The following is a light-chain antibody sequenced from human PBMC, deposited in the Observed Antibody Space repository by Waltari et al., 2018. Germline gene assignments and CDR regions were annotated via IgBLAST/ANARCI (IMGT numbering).Light chain of an antibody. V-gene: IGKV1-6*01. CDR1: QGIRND. J-gene: IGKJ1*01. CDR2: AAF. Sequence: AIQMTQSPSSLSASVGDRVTITCRASQGIRNDLGWYQQKPGKAPKVLIYAAFSLQSGVPSRFSGRGSGKDFTLPISSLQPDDFATYYCLQDYIYPWTFGQGTKVEIK. CDR3: LQDYIYPWT.